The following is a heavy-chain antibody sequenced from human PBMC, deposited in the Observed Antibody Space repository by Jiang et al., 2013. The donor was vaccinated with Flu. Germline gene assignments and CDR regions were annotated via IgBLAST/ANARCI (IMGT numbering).Heavy chain of an antibody. CDR2: T. CDR3: ARGSPLEYDILTGWDYYYYGMDV. Sequence: TNYNPSLKSRVTISVDTSKNQFSLKLSSVTAADTAVYYCARGSPLEYDILTGWDYYYYGMDVWGQGTTVTVSS. J-gene: IGHJ6*02. V-gene: IGHV4-34*01. D-gene: IGHD3-9*01.